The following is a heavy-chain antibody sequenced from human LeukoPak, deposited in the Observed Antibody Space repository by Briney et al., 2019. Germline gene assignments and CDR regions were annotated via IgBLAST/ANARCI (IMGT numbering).Heavy chain of an antibody. CDR3: ARGRGYRY. V-gene: IGHV4-34*01. CDR2: INHSGST. D-gene: IGHD3-16*02. J-gene: IGHJ4*02. Sequence: SETLSLTCAVHGGSFSGYYWSWIRQPPGKGLEWIGEINHSGSTNYNPSLKSRVTISVDTSKNQFSLKLSSVTAADTAVYYCARGRGYRYWGQGTLVTVSS. CDR1: GGSFSGYY.